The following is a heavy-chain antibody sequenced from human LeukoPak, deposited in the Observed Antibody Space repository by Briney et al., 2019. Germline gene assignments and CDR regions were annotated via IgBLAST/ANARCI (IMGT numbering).Heavy chain of an antibody. V-gene: IGHV4-59*08. CDR2: IYYSGST. CDR3: ARQSYYYGSGSYQYYSDH. Sequence: PSETLSLTCTVSGGSISNYYWSWIRQSPGKGLEWIGYIYYSGSTNYNPSLKSRVTISVDTSKNQFSLKLSSVTAADTAVYYCARQSYYYGSGSYQYYSDHWGQGTLVTVSS. J-gene: IGHJ4*02. D-gene: IGHD3-10*01. CDR1: GGSISNYY.